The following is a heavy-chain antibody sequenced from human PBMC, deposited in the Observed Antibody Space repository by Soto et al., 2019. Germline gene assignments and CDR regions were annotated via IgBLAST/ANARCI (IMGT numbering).Heavy chain of an antibody. CDR1: GFTFSSYA. J-gene: IGHJ4*02. Sequence: GGSLRLSCAASGFTFSSYAMSWVHQAPGKGLEWVSAISGSGGSTYYADSVKGRFTISRDNSKNTLYLQMNSLRAEDTAVYYCAKSHWSSSSWIDYWGQGTLVTVSS. V-gene: IGHV3-23*01. CDR3: AKSHWSSSSWIDY. D-gene: IGHD6-13*01. CDR2: ISGSGGST.